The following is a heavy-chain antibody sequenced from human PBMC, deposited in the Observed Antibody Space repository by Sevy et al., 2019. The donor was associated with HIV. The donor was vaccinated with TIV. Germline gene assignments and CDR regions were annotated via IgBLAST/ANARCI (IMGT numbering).Heavy chain of an antibody. CDR2: ISSSSSYI. CDR1: GFTFSSYS. J-gene: IGHJ3*02. CDR3: ARTHSSGGYGGDAFDI. D-gene: IGHD6-19*01. Sequence: GGSLRLSCAASGFTFSSYSMNWVRQAPGKGLEWVSSISSSSSYIYYADSVKGRFTISRDNARNTLYLQMNSLRAEDTAVYYYARTHSSGGYGGDAFDIWGQGTMVTVSS. V-gene: IGHV3-21*01.